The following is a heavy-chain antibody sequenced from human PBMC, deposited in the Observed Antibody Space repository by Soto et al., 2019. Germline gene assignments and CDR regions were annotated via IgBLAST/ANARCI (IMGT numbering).Heavy chain of an antibody. V-gene: IGHV1-69*02. Sequence: QVQLVQSGAEVKKPGSSVKVSCKASGGTFSSYTISWVRQAPGQGLEWMGRIIPILGIANYAQKFQGRVTITADKSTSTAYMELSSRRSEDTAVYYCAREVGRYQLLLGSPGYYYMDVWGKGTTVTVSS. CDR2: IIPILGIA. D-gene: IGHD2-2*01. CDR1: GGTFSSYT. J-gene: IGHJ6*03. CDR3: AREVGRYQLLLGSPGYYYMDV.